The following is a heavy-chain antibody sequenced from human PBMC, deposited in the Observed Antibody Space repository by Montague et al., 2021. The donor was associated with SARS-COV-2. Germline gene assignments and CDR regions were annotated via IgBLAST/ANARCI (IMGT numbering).Heavy chain of an antibody. CDR1: GYSFTSYW. V-gene: IGHV5-10-1*03. Sequence: QSGAEVKTPGEALRISCKGSGYSFTSYWISWVRQMPGKGLEWMGRIDPSDSYTNYSPSFQGHVTISADKSISTAYLQWSSPKASDTAMYYCARRSYSSSWYDYWGQGTLVTVSS. CDR2: IDPSDSYT. J-gene: IGHJ4*02. CDR3: ARRSYSSSWYDY. D-gene: IGHD6-13*01.